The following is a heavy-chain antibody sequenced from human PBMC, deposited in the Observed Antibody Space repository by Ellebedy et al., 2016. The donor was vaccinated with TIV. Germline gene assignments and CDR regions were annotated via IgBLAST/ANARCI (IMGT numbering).Heavy chain of an antibody. Sequence: ASVKVSXXASGYTFTSYGISWVRQAPGQGLEWMGWISAYNGNTNYAQKLQGRVTMTTDTSTSTAYMELRSLRSDDTAVYYCARSRRVYCGGNCYSEYFDYWGQGTLVTVSS. V-gene: IGHV1-18*01. CDR1: GYTFTSYG. CDR3: ARSRRVYCGGNCYSEYFDY. CDR2: ISAYNGNT. D-gene: IGHD2-21*01. J-gene: IGHJ4*02.